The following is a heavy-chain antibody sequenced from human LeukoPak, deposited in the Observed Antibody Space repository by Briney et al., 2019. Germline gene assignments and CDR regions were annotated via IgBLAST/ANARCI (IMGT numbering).Heavy chain of an antibody. V-gene: IGHV3-23*01. D-gene: IGHD3-22*01. CDR3: AKTRGYYYESSSFFDY. J-gene: IGHJ4*02. CDR1: GFTFTGYA. Sequence: GGSLRLSCGASGFTFTGYAMTWVRQAPGKGLDWVSGISGSGGTTKYADSVKGRFTISRDNSERMVFLQMDSLRAEDTAIYYCAKTRGYYYESSSFFDYWGQGTLVTVSS. CDR2: ISGSGGTT.